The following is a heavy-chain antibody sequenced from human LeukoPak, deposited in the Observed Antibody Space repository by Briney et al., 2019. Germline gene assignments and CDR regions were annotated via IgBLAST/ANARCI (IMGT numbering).Heavy chain of an antibody. J-gene: IGHJ4*02. CDR3: ARDDGYNFWYFDY. D-gene: IGHD5-24*01. CDR1: GYSISNGYY. V-gene: IGHV4-61*01. Sequence: SETLSLTCDVSGYSISNGYYWGWIRQPPGKGLEWIAYMYYSGSTNYNPSLKSRVTISVDTSKNQFSLKLSSVTAADTAVYYCARDDGYNFWYFDYWGQGTLVTVSS. CDR2: MYYSGST.